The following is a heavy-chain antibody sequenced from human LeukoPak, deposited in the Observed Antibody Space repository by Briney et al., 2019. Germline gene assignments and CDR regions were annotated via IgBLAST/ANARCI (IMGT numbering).Heavy chain of an antibody. J-gene: IGHJ6*04. CDR1: GGSFSGYY. CDR2: INHSGST. CDR3: ARGLNYYYYGVDV. V-gene: IGHV4-34*01. Sequence: PSETLSLTCAVYGGSFSGYYWGWIRQPPGKGLEWIGEINHSGSTNYNPSLKSRVTISVDTSKNQFSLKLSSVTAADTAVYYCARGLNYYYYGVDVWGKGTTVTVSS.